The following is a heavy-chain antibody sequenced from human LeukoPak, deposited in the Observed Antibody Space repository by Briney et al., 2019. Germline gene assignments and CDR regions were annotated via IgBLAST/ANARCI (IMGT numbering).Heavy chain of an antibody. CDR3: AREGRYRYGYNEYHSYMDI. Sequence: SETLSLTCTVSGGSISSYYWSWIREPPGKGLEWIGYIYYSGSTNYNPSLKSRVTISVDTSKNQFSLKLSSVTAAETAVYYCAREGRYRYGYNEYHSYMDIWGKGTTVTVSS. D-gene: IGHD5-24*01. J-gene: IGHJ6*03. CDR1: GGSISSYY. V-gene: IGHV4-59*01. CDR2: IYYSGST.